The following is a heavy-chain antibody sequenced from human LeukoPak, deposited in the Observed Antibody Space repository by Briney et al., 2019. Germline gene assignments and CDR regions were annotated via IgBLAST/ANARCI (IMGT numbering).Heavy chain of an antibody. D-gene: IGHD3-9*01. J-gene: IGHJ3*02. CDR2: IYYSGST. Sequence: SETLSLTCTVSGGSISSYYWSWIRRPPGKGLEWIGYIYYSGSTNYNPSLKSRVTISVDTSKNQFSLKLSSVTAADTAVYYCARDFDAGYDAFDIWGQGTMVTVSS. CDR1: GGSISSYY. V-gene: IGHV4-59*01. CDR3: ARDFDAGYDAFDI.